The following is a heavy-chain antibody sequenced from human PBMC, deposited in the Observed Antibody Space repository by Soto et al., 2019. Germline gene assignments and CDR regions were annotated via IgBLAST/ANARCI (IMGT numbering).Heavy chain of an antibody. Sequence: EVQLVESGGGLVQPGRSLRLSCAASGFTFDDYAMHWVRQAPGKGLEWVSGISWNSGSIGYADSVKGRFTISRDNAKNSLDLQMNRLRAEDTALYYCAKDVTMIGGDYFDYWGQGTLVTVSS. CDR3: AKDVTMIGGDYFDY. J-gene: IGHJ4*02. CDR1: GFTFDDYA. V-gene: IGHV3-9*01. D-gene: IGHD3-22*01. CDR2: ISWNSGSI.